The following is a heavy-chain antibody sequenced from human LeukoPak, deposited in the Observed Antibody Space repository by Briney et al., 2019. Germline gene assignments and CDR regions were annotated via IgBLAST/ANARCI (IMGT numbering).Heavy chain of an antibody. CDR1: GGSISSSSYY. CDR3: AMKWGGYDNFYFDY. V-gene: IGHV4-39*01. D-gene: IGHD5-12*01. J-gene: IGHJ4*02. CDR2: MYFSGST. Sequence: SETLSLTCTVSGGSISSSSYYWGWIRQPPGRGLEWIGSMYFSGSTYYNPSLRSRVTMSVDKSKNQFSLKLSSVTVADTAVYSCAMKWGGYDNFYFDYWGQGTLVTVSS.